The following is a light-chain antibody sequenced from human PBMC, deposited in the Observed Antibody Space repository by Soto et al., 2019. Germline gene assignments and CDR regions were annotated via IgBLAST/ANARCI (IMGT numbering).Light chain of an antibody. CDR1: QSINSE. CDR2: GAS. CDR3: QQGHNWPLT. V-gene: IGKV3-15*01. J-gene: IGKJ2*01. Sequence: EIVMTQSPATLSLSPGERAALSCRASQSINSELAWYQQKPGQPPRRLIYGASTRAPGVPARFTGSESGSEFTLTISGLQSEDFAVYYCQQGHNWPLTFGQGTRLEI.